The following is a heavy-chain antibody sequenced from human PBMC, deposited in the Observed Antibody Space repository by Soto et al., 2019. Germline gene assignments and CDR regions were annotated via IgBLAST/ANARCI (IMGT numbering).Heavy chain of an antibody. D-gene: IGHD3-22*01. V-gene: IGHV1-69*12. CDR2: IILPFGTP. J-gene: IGHJ4*02. Sequence: QVRLVQSGAEVKKTGSSVKVSCKASGTTFSNYAIGWVRQAPGQGLEWMGGIILPFGTPNYAQKFQGRVTITADESMTTACMELRGLRSEDTAVYFSVRGPDYEGYFDYWGQGTLVTVYS. CDR3: VRGPDYEGYFDY. CDR1: GTTFSNYA.